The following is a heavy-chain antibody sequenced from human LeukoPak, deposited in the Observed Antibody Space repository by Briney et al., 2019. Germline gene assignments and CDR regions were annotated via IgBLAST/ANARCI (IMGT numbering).Heavy chain of an antibody. CDR3: ARGSPYYYDSSGYYQAYDY. D-gene: IGHD3-22*01. CDR2: ISSNSYI. V-gene: IGHV3-21*01. J-gene: IGHJ4*02. Sequence: GGSLRLSCAASGFTFSSYSMNWVRQAPGKGLEWVSSISSNSYIYYADSVKGRFTISRDNAKNSLYLQMYSLRAEDTAVYYCARGSPYYYDSSGYYQAYDYWGQGTLVTVSS. CDR1: GFTFSSYS.